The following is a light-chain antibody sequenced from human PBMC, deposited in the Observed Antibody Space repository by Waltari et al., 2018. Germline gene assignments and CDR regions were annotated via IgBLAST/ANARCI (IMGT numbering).Light chain of an antibody. CDR1: QSVSSY. CDR3: QQRSNWALFT. CDR2: DAS. V-gene: IGKV3-11*01. Sequence: EIVLTQSPATLSLSPGERATLSCRASQSVSSYLAWYQQKPGQAPRRLIYDASNRATGIPARFSGSGSGTDFTLTISSLEPEDFAVYYCQQRSNWALFTFGPGTKVDIK. J-gene: IGKJ3*01.